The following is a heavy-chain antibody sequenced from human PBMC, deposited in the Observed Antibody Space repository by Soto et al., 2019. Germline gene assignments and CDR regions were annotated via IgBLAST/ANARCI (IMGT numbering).Heavy chain of an antibody. J-gene: IGHJ5*02. CDR1: GVSISSSSYY. Sequence: SETLSLTCTVSGVSISSSSYYWGWIRQPPGKGLEWIGSIYYSGSTYYNPSLKSRVTISVDTSKNQFSLKLSSVTAADTAVYYCARHDGICSGGSCYSEWFDPWGQGTLVTVSS. CDR3: ARHDGICSGGSCYSEWFDP. V-gene: IGHV4-39*01. CDR2: IYYSGST. D-gene: IGHD2-15*01.